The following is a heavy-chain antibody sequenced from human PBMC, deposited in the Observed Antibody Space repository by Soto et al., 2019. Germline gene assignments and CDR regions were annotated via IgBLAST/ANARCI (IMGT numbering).Heavy chain of an antibody. D-gene: IGHD4-17*01. Sequence: QITLKESGPTLVKPTQTLTLTCTFSGFSLTTSGVGVGWIRQPPGKALEWLALIYWDDDKRYSPSLKSRLTNXXDXSXNQVVLTITHMDPVDTATYYCAPGDDYNDYANWFDPWGQGTLIPVSS. CDR1: GFSLTTSGVG. V-gene: IGHV2-5*02. CDR3: APGDDYNDYANWFDP. CDR2: IYWDDDK. J-gene: IGHJ5*02.